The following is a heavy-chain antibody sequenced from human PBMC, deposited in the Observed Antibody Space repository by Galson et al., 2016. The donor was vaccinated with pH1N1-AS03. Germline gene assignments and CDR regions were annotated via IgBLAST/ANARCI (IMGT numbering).Heavy chain of an antibody. CDR2: IYSGGTT. CDR3: VRDFRWGGNSGY. CDR1: GFTVSSSH. D-gene: IGHD4-23*01. V-gene: IGHV3-66*01. J-gene: IGHJ4*02. Sequence: SLRLSCAASGFTVSSSHMNWVRQAPGKGLEWVSIIYSGGTTYYADSVKGRIIVSRGNSKNTLYLQMNSLRAEDTAVYYCVRDFRWGGNSGYWGQGTLVTVSS.